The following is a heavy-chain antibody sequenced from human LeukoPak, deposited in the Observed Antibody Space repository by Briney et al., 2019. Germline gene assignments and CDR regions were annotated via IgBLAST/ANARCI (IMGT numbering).Heavy chain of an antibody. D-gene: IGHD3-22*01. J-gene: IGHJ6*03. Sequence: GGSLRLFCAASGFIFNSYTMNWVRQARGEGREWVSSISSRGSYTYCADSVKGRFIISRDNAKSALHLQMNSLRVEETAVYYCARVYAPGAVVVLNPNYYMDVWGKGPTVTVSS. V-gene: IGHV3-21*01. CDR2: ISSRGSYT. CDR3: ARVYAPGAVVVLNPNYYMDV. CDR1: GFIFNSYT.